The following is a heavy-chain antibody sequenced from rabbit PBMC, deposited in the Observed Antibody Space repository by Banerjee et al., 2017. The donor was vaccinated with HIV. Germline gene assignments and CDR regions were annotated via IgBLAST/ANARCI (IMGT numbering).Heavy chain of an antibody. CDR2: IYTGSGSI. CDR3: AREWSAWGLHL. D-gene: IGHD4-1*01. J-gene: IGHJ4*01. Sequence: QSLEESGGGLVQPEGSLTLTCTASGFSFSSSYYMCWVRQAPGKGLEWIGCIYTGSGSIYYASWAKGRFTISKTSSTTVTLQMTSLTAADTATYFCAREWSAWGLHLWGPGTLVTVS. CDR1: GFSFSSSYY. V-gene: IGHV1S40*01.